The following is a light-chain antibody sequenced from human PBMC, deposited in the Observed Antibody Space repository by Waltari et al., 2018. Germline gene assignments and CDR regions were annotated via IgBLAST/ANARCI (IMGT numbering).Light chain of an antibody. J-gene: IGLJ1*01. CDR3: QVWDSSTGV. CDR1: NIGSKN. Sequence: SYELTQPLPVSVALGQTARITCGGNNIGSKNVHWYQQKPGQAPVLVIYRDSNRPSGIPERFSGSNSGNTATLTISRAQAGDEADYYCQVWDSSTGVFGTGTKVTVL. V-gene: IGLV3-9*01. CDR2: RDS.